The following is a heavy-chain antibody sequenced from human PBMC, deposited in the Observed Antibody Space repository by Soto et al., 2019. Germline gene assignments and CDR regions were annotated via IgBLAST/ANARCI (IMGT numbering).Heavy chain of an antibody. D-gene: IGHD1-1*01. CDR1: GYSFTNYW. V-gene: IGHV5-10-1*01. CDR3: ARFYTTTWPQEVDY. J-gene: IGHJ4*02. CDR2: IDPSNSYT. Sequence: GESLKISCNGSGYSFTNYWINWVRQMPGKGLEWMGRIDPSNSYTKYSPSFEGHVTISADKSITTAYLQWRSLKASDTAIYYCARFYTTTWPQEVDYWGQGTLVTVSS.